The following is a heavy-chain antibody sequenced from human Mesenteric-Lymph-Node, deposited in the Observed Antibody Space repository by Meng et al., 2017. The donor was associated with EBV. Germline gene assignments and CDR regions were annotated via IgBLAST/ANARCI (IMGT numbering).Heavy chain of an antibody. CDR3: ATGDYGRDVFDY. J-gene: IGHJ4*02. V-gene: IGHV1-24*01. CDR2: LDLTDGER. CDR1: GYRISELS. Sequence: QVKLVQSGAEVKKPGASVKVSCKVSGYRISELSMHWVRQAPGKGLEWMGGLDLTDGERIYAQKFQGRVTMTEDTSTDTAYMEMSSLRSEDTAVYYCATGDYGRDVFDYWGQGTLVTVSS. D-gene: IGHD3-16*01.